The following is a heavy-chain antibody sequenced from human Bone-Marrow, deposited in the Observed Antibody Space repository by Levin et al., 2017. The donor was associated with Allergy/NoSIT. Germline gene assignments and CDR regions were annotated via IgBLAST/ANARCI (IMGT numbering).Heavy chain of an antibody. CDR1: GFTFRNYW. V-gene: IGHV3-7*04. D-gene: IGHD3-16*01. CDR3: ARGDCIMTSCPDQYYYYGVDV. J-gene: IGHJ6*02. CDR2: IKQDGSAK. Sequence: PGGSLRLSCVGSGFTFRNYWMTWVRQAPGKGLEWVANIKQDGSAKFYVDSVKGRFTISRDNAENSLYLQMDSLRGEDTAVYYCARGDCIMTSCPDQYYYYGVDVWGQGTTVTVSS.